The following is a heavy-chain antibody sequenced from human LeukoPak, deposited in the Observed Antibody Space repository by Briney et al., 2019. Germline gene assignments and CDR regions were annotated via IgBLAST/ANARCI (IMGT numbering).Heavy chain of an antibody. Sequence: ASVTVSCKASGSHFTNDDINWVRQAPGEGPEWMGWMNPKSGKAGYAQKFQGRLTLTRNTSITAAYMELNSLTADDTAVYYCARGAGATYGHSFFDYWGQGALVIVSS. CDR1: GSHFTNDD. J-gene: IGHJ4*02. CDR2: MNPKSGKA. D-gene: IGHD3-10*01. V-gene: IGHV1-8*01. CDR3: ARGAGATYGHSFFDY.